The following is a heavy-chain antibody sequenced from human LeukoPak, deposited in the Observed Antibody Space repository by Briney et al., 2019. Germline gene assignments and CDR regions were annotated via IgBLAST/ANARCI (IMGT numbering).Heavy chain of an antibody. J-gene: IGHJ3*02. CDR2: INPNSGGT. D-gene: IGHD1-26*01. CDR1: GYTFTGYY. V-gene: IGHV1-2*02. Sequence: ASVKVSCKASGYTFTGYYIHWVRQAPGQGLEWMGWINPNSGGTNYAQKFQGRVTMTGDTSISTAYMELSRLRSDDTAVYYCARGVVVGATSGAFDIWGQGTMVTVSS. CDR3: ARGVVVGATSGAFDI.